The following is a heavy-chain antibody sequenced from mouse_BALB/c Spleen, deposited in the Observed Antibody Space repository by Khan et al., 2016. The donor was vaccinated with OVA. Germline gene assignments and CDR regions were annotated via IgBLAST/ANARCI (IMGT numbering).Heavy chain of an antibody. D-gene: IGHD2-12*01. V-gene: IGHV9-4*02. Sequence: QIQLVQSGPELKKPGETVRISCKASGYTFTTAGMQWVQKMPGKGLKWIGWINTHSGVPKYAEDFKGRFVFSLETSASTAYLQITNLKNEDTATYFCARGEAAVYRNDGGAMDSWGQGTTVTVSS. J-gene: IGHJ4*01. CDR3: ARGEAAVYRNDGGAMDS. CDR1: GYTFTTAG. CDR2: INTHSGVP.